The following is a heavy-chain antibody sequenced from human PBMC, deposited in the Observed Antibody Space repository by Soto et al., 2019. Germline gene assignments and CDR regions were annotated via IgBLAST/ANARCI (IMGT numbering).Heavy chain of an antibody. CDR1: GFTFGDYG. CDR3: TRGPLGDPIWGSYWFDP. D-gene: IGHD3-16*01. Sequence: EVQLVESGGDLVQPGRSLRLSCTASGFTFGDYGLSWFRQAPGKGLEWVGFIRYKANGGTTEYAAFVKGRFTISRDDSRRIAYLQMNSLKTEDTSAYSCTRGPLGDPIWGSYWFDPWGQGILVTVSS. CDR2: IRYKANGGTT. J-gene: IGHJ5*02. V-gene: IGHV3-49*03.